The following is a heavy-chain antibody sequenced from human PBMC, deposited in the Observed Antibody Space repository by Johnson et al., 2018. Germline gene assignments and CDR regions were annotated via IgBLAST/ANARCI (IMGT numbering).Heavy chain of an antibody. D-gene: IGHD6-19*01. J-gene: IGHJ1*01. Sequence: EVQLLETGGGLVKPGGSLRLSCPGSGFIFSNAWFNWVRQAPGKGLEWVGRIMSKSSGGRTGYAAPVKGRFNISRDDSKNMVYLQMDSLKVEDTGLYYCTTDLSVAGRVVGVQPWGRGTLVTVSS. CDR2: IMSKSSGGRT. V-gene: IGHV3-15*07. CDR3: TTDLSVAGRVVGVQP. CDR1: GFIFSNAW.